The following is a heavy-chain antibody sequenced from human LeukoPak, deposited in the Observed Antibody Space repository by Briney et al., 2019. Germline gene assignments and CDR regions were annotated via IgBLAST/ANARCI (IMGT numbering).Heavy chain of an antibody. Sequence: GASVKVSCKASGGTFSSYAISWVRQAPGQGLEWMGGIIPIFGTANYAQKFQGRVTITADESTSTAYMELSSLRSEDTAVYYCARDSIGDYYDSSGYSFMDVWGKGTTVTISS. CDR1: GGTFSSYA. V-gene: IGHV1-69*13. J-gene: IGHJ6*03. D-gene: IGHD3-22*01. CDR2: IIPIFGTA. CDR3: ARDSIGDYYDSSGYSFMDV.